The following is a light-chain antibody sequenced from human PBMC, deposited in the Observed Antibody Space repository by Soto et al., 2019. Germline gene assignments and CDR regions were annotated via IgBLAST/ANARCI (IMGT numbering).Light chain of an antibody. CDR3: QEYNSAPWT. V-gene: IGKV1-27*01. Sequence: DIQMTQSPSSLSASVGDRVTITCWASQGISNFLAWHQQKPGKVPKLLIYAASTLQSGVPSRFSASGSGTDFTLTITSLQPEDVATYYCQEYNSAPWTFGQGTKVEIK. J-gene: IGKJ1*01. CDR2: AAS. CDR1: QGISNF.